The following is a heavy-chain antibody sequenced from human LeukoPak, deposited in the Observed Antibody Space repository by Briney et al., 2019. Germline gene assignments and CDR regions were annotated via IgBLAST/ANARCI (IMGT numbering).Heavy chain of an antibody. CDR3: ARDSNWSFDY. J-gene: IGHJ4*02. V-gene: IGHV3-48*02. CDR2: ITSTSSNI. CDR1: GFTFSTYS. Sequence: GSLRLSCAASGFTFSTYSLNWVRQAPGKGLEWVSYITSTSSNIYYADSVKGRFTVSRDNAKNSLYLQMDSLRDEDTAVYYCARDSNWSFDYWGQGTLVTVSS. D-gene: IGHD7-27*01.